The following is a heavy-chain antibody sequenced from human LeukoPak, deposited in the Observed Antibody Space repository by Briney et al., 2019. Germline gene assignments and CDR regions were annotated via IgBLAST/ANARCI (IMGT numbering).Heavy chain of an antibody. CDR3: ARGSFTGTSFPFDY. CDR2: ISETSNTI. CDR1: GFTFSSYR. Sequence: GGSLRLSCAASGFTFSSYRMTWVRQAPGKGLEWVSYISETSNTIYHADSVEGRFTISRDNAKSSLYLQMTSLKAEDTAVYYCARGSFTGTSFPFDYWGQGTLVTVSS. V-gene: IGHV3-48*01. D-gene: IGHD4-17*01. J-gene: IGHJ4*02.